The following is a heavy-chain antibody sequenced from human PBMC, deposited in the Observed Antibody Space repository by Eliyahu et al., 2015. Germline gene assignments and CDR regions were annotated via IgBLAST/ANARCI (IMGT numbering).Heavy chain of an antibody. Sequence: EVQLMQSGAEVRKPGESLKISCKGSXYTFXTYWIGWVRQXPGKGLEWVGIFYPGXSDTRYSPPFEGHVTISADNSISTAYLHWSSLKASDTAMYYCAGGVWAYSDILTGYFPRYFAFWGRGTLVTVSS. D-gene: IGHD3-9*01. CDR3: AGGVWAYSDILTGYFPRYFAF. CDR1: XYTFXTYW. J-gene: IGHJ2*01. CDR2: FYPGXSDT. V-gene: IGHV5-51*01.